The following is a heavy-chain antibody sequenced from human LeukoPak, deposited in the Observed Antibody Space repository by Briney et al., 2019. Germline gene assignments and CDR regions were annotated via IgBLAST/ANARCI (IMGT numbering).Heavy chain of an antibody. CDR1: GFTFSTHA. Sequence: GGSLRLSCAASGFTFSTHAMTWVRQAPGKGLEWVSSIATGFDTYSADSVKGRFAISRDNSKNTLYLQMNNLRADDTALYYCARFPGFGSGTYRLDYRGQGTLVTVSS. V-gene: IGHV3-23*01. CDR2: IATGFDT. CDR3: ARFPGFGSGTYRLDY. D-gene: IGHD3-10*01. J-gene: IGHJ4*02.